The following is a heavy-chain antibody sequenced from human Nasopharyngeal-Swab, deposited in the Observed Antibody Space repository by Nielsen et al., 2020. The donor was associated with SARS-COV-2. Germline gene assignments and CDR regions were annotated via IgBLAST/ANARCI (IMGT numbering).Heavy chain of an antibody. CDR3: ARPLAAASYYFDS. Sequence: GESLKISCKVSGYSFIDDWIGRERQKPGRGLEWMGIIYPGDTDTRYNPSFQGQVTISADNSISTAYLQWGSLKASDSAMYYCARPLAAASYYFDSWGQGTLVTVSS. V-gene: IGHV5-51*01. D-gene: IGHD6-25*01. J-gene: IGHJ4*02. CDR2: IYPGDTDT. CDR1: GYSFIDDW.